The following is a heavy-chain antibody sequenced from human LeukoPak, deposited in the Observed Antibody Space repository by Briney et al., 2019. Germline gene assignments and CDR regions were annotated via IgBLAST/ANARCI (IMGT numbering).Heavy chain of an antibody. CDR2: IYWNDDK. CDR3: ARHLLYDFWSGYLFDY. CDR1: GFSLSTSGVG. Sequence: SGPTLVKPTQTLTLTCTFSGFSLSTSGVGVGWIRQPPGKALEWLALIYWNDDKRYSPSLKSRLTITKDTSKNQVVLTMTNMDPVGTATYYCARHLLYDFWSGYLFDYWGQGTLVTVSS. V-gene: IGHV2-5*01. J-gene: IGHJ4*02. D-gene: IGHD3-3*01.